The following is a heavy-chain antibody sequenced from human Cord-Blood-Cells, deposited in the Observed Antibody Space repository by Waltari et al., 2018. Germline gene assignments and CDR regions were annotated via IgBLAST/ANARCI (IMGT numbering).Heavy chain of an antibody. CDR1: GGSISRHY. CDR3: ARGDSSSYYYYYGMDV. V-gene: IGHV4-59*11. CDR2: IYYSGST. J-gene: IGHJ6*02. D-gene: IGHD6-6*01. Sequence: QVQLQESGPGLVKPSETLSLPCTGSGGSISRHYWSWIPQPPGKGLEWIGYIYYSGSTNYNPSLKSRVTISVDTSKNQFSLKLSSVTAADTAVYYCARGDSSSYYYYYGMDVWGQGTTVTVSS.